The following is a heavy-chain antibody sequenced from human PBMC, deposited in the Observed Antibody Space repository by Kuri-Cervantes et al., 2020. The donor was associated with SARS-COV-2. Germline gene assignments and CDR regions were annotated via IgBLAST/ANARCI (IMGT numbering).Heavy chain of an antibody. D-gene: IGHD3-3*01. V-gene: IGHV3-74*03. CDR1: GSAFNHHW. CDR2: VDSDGSSV. J-gene: IGHJ3*02. CDR3: ARDTIFGVVIRVSSAFDT. Sequence: GGSLRLSCAASGSAFNHHWMHWVRQVPGKGLVWVSRVDSDGSSVTYADSVKGRLTSSRDNAKNSLYLQMNSLRDEDTAVYYCARDTIFGVVIRVSSAFDTWGQGTMVTVSS.